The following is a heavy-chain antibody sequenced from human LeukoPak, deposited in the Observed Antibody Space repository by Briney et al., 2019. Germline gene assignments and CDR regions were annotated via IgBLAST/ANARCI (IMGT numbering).Heavy chain of an antibody. J-gene: IGHJ4*02. CDR3: AKVLDIPMVETALDY. V-gene: IGHV3-9*01. Sequence: SGGSLRLSCAASGFTFKDYAMHWVRQAPGKGLEWVSSISWNSGTTVYADSVKGRFTISRDNAKNSLYLQMNGLRVEDTALYFCAKVLDIPMVETALDYWGQGTLVTVSS. CDR2: ISWNSGTT. D-gene: IGHD2-2*03. CDR1: GFTFKDYA.